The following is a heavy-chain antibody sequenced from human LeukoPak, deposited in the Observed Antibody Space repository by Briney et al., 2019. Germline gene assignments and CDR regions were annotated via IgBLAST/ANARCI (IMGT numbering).Heavy chain of an antibody. J-gene: IGHJ4*02. CDR2: ISGSGGST. Sequence: QPGRSLRPSCAASGFTFSSYAMSWVRQAPGKGLEWVSAISGSGGSTYYADSVKGRFTISRDNSKNTLYLQMNSLRAEDTAVYYCAKLVSFWSGYFDYWGQGTLVTVSS. V-gene: IGHV3-23*01. CDR3: AKLVSFWSGYFDY. CDR1: GFTFSSYA. D-gene: IGHD3-3*01.